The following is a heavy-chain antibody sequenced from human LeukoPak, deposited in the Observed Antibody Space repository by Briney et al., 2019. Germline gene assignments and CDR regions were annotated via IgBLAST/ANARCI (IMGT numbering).Heavy chain of an antibody. CDR2: IYYSGNT. V-gene: IGHV4-59*12. CDR3: ASHSSSARGVWFDP. D-gene: IGHD6-13*01. Sequence: SETLSLTCTVSGGSISTYYWSWIRQPPGKGLERIGYIYYSGNTNYNPSLKSRVTISVDTSKNQFSLKLSSVTAADTAVYYCASHSSSARGVWFDPWGQGTLVTVSS. J-gene: IGHJ5*02. CDR1: GGSISTYY.